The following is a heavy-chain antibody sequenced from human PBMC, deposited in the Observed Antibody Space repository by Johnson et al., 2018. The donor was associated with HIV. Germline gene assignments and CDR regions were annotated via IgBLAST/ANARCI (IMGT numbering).Heavy chain of an antibody. V-gene: IGHV3-30*14. D-gene: IGHD5-24*01. CDR1: GFTFSSYA. CDR3: ARDRAVPDDGYNDYAFDI. Sequence: QVQLVESGGGVVRPGGSLRLSCAASGFTFSSYAMHWVRQAPGKGLEWVAVISYDGSNKYYADSVKGRFTISRDNSKNTLYLQMNSLRAEDTAVYYCARDRAVPDDGYNDYAFDIWGQGTMVTVSS. J-gene: IGHJ3*02. CDR2: ISYDGSNK.